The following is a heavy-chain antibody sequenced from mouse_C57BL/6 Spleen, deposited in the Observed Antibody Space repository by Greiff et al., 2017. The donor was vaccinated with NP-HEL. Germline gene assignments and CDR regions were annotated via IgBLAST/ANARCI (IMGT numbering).Heavy chain of an antibody. D-gene: IGHD2-1*01. Sequence: VQLQQSGAELVRPGASVKLSCTASGFNIKDDYMHWVKQRPEQGLEWIGWIDPENGDTEYASKFQGKATITADTSSNTAYLQLSSLTSEDTAVYYCTTYPHYGNYWYFDVWGTGTTVTVSS. CDR3: TTYPHYGNYWYFDV. V-gene: IGHV14-4*01. J-gene: IGHJ1*03. CDR2: IDPENGDT. CDR1: GFNIKDDY.